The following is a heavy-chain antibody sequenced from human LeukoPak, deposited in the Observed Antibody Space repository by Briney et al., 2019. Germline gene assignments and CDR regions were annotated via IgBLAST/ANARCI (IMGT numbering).Heavy chain of an antibody. CDR1: GFSLSTSGMC. V-gene: IGHV2-70*11. CDR2: IDWDDDK. Sequence: SGPALVKPTQTLTLTCTFSGFSLSTSGMCVSWIRRPPGKALEWLARIDWDDDKYYSTSLKTRLTISKDTSKNQVVLTMTNMDPVDTATYYCARSRKGSSGWYPNWFDPWGQGTLVTVSS. D-gene: IGHD6-19*01. CDR3: ARSRKGSSGWYPNWFDP. J-gene: IGHJ5*02.